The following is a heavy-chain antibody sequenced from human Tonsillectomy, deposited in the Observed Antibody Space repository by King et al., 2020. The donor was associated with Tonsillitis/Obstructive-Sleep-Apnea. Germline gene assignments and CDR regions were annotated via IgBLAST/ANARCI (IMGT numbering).Heavy chain of an antibody. CDR3: AIPWSGYYCFDS. CDR1: GYTFTTYA. D-gene: IGHD3-3*01. Sequence: VQLVQSGAEVNKPGASVKVSCKASGYTFTTYAMHWVRQAPGQRLEWMGWLNAGNGNTKYSQMFQGRVTITRDTSASTAYMELSSLRSEDTALYYCAIPWSGYYCFDSWGQGTLVTVSS. CDR2: LNAGNGNT. J-gene: IGHJ4*02. V-gene: IGHV1-3*01.